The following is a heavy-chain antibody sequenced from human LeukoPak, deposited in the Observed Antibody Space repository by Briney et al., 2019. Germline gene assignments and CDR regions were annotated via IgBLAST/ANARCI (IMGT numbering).Heavy chain of an antibody. D-gene: IGHD6-19*01. Sequence: SETLSLTCTVSGGSISSSSYYWGWIRQPPGKGLEWIGSIYYSGSTYYNPSLKSRVTISVDTSKNQFSLKLSSVTAADTAVYYCARLVAGYSFDIWGQGTMVTVSS. CDR2: IYYSGST. J-gene: IGHJ3*02. CDR3: ARLVAGYSFDI. CDR1: GGSISSSSYY. V-gene: IGHV4-39*07.